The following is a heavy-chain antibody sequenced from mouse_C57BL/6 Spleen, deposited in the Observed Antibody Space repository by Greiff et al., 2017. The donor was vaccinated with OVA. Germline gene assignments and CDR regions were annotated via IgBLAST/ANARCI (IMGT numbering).Heavy chain of an antibody. Sequence: DVMLVESGGGLVKPGGSLKLSCAASGFTFSDYGMHWVRQAPEKGLEWVAYISSGSSTIYYADTVKGRFTISRDNAKNTLFLQMTSLRSEDTAMYYCARRERITTRYWYFDVWGTGTTVTVSS. D-gene: IGHD2-4*01. J-gene: IGHJ1*03. CDR1: GFTFSDYG. V-gene: IGHV5-17*01. CDR2: ISSGSSTI. CDR3: ARRERITTRYWYFDV.